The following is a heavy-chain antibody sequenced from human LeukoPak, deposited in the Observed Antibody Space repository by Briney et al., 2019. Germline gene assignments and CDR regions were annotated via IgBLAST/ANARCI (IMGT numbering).Heavy chain of an antibody. J-gene: IGHJ4*02. CDR3: AKLFKAYSSTWINY. Sequence: GGSLRLSCAASGXTFSDYYMSWIRQAPGQGQEWVAYISHSSGFTNYADSVKGRFAISRDNAKNSLYLQMDSLRAEDTAIYYCAKLFKAYSSTWINYWGQGTLVTVSS. D-gene: IGHD6-13*01. CDR2: ISHSSGFT. V-gene: IGHV3-11*03. CDR1: GXTFSDYY.